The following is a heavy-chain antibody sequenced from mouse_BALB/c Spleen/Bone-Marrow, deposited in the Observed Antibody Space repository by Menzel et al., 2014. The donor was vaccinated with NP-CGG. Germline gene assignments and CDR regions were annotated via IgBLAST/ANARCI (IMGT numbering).Heavy chain of an antibody. Sequence: VQLQQSGPELVKPGASVKISCKTSGYTFSYSWMNWVRQRPGQGLEWIGRIYPEDGDTNYNGRFEGKATLTADKSSNTTYIQLSSLTSVDSAVYFCARNPHYYAMDYWGQGTSVTVSS. CDR1: GYTFSYSW. CDR3: ARNPHYYAMDY. CDR2: IYPEDGDT. V-gene: IGHV1-82*01. J-gene: IGHJ4*01.